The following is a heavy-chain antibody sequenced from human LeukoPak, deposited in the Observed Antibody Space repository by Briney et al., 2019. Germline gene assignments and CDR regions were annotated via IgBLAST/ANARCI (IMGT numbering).Heavy chain of an antibody. Sequence: GESLKISCKGSGYSFTSYWIAWVRQMPGKGLEWMGIIYPGDSDTRFSPSFQGQVTISADKSISTAYLQWSSLKASDTAMYYCARSYCDILTGDREYYFDYWGQGTLVTVSS. D-gene: IGHD3-9*01. J-gene: IGHJ4*02. V-gene: IGHV5-51*01. CDR3: ARSYCDILTGDREYYFDY. CDR2: IYPGDSDT. CDR1: GYSFTSYW.